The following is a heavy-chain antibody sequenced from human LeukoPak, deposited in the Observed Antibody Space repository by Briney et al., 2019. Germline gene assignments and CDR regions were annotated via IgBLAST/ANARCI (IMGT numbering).Heavy chain of an antibody. CDR2: IYYSGST. D-gene: IGHD3-10*01. Sequence: SETLSLTCTVAGGSISTYYWSWIRQPPGKGLEWIGYIYYSGSTNYNPSLKSRVTISVDTSKNQFSLKLSSVTAADTAVYYCARDPRRIPMVRGVLDSWGQGTLVTVSS. V-gene: IGHV4-59*01. J-gene: IGHJ4*02. CDR3: ARDPRRIPMVRGVLDS. CDR1: GGSISTYY.